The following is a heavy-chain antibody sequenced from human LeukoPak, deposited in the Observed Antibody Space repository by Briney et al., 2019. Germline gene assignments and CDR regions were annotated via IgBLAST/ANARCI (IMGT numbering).Heavy chain of an antibody. Sequence: PSETLSLTCTVSGGSISSGSYYWSWIRQPAGKGLEWIGRIYTSGSTNYNPSLKSRVTISVDTSKNQFSLKLGSVTAADTAVYYCASCSSTSCYADYYYYMDVWGKGTPVTISS. V-gene: IGHV4-61*02. J-gene: IGHJ6*03. CDR1: GGSISSGSYY. CDR3: ASCSSTSCYADYYYYMDV. D-gene: IGHD2-2*01. CDR2: IYTSGST.